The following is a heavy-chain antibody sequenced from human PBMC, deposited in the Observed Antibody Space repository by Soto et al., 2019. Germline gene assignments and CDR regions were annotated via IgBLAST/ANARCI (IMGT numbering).Heavy chain of an antibody. V-gene: IGHV3-7*03. CDR2: ISAGGGAT. J-gene: IGHJ5*02. CDR3: AKDIRSIWTKPWFDP. Sequence: PGGSLRLSCAASGFTFSSYWMSWVRQAPGKGLEWVADISAGGGATSYSDSVKGRFTISRDNSKNTLYLQMNTLKAEDTAVYYCAKDIRSIWTKPWFDPWGQGTLVTVSS. D-gene: IGHD6-6*01. CDR1: GFTFSSYW.